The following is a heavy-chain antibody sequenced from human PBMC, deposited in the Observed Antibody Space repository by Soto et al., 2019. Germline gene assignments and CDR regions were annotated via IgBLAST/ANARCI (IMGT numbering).Heavy chain of an antibody. Sequence: SETLSLTCAVYGGSFSNYYWTWIRQPPGKGLEWIGEINHSGSASYNPSLKSRVTISVDTSKNQFSLKLDSVTAADTALYYCARGDYIAEPGTIDYWGQGTLVTVAS. CDR1: GGSFSNYY. CDR3: ARGDYIAEPGTIDY. J-gene: IGHJ4*02. D-gene: IGHD6-13*01. V-gene: IGHV4-34*01. CDR2: INHSGSA.